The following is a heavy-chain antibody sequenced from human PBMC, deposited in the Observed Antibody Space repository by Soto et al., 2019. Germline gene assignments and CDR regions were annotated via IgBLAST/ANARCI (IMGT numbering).Heavy chain of an antibody. Sequence: PGDSLKIFCKGSGYSFSSYRISWVRQMRRKGKERMGKIDPSESYTNYSSSFQGHVTISADKSISTAYVQWSSLKASDTAMYYCARRTQYGSGGSCYLYFDYWGQGTLVTVSS. CDR1: GYSFSSYR. J-gene: IGHJ4*02. D-gene: IGHD2-15*01. CDR2: IDPSESYT. V-gene: IGHV5-10-1*01. CDR3: ARRTQYGSGGSCYLYFDY.